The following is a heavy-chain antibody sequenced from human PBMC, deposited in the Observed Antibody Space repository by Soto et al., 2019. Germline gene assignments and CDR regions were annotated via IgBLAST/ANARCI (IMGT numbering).Heavy chain of an antibody. J-gene: IGHJ4*02. D-gene: IGHD6-13*01. V-gene: IGHV1-18*01. CDR1: GYTFTSYG. CDR2: ISTYNGKT. CDR3: ARAGYVTSWVGILHTGVHGVEVDF. Sequence: GASVKVSCKASGYTFTSYGITWVRQAPGQGLEWMGWISTYNGKTNYAQKFQDRVTMTTDTSTSTAYMDVRSLRSGDTALYYCARAGYVTSWVGILHTGVHGVEVDFWGQGTLVTGSS.